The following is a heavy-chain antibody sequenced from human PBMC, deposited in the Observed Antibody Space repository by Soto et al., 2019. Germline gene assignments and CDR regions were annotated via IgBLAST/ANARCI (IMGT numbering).Heavy chain of an antibody. J-gene: IGHJ5*02. CDR2: IYWDGDK. Sequence: QINLIESGPTLVKPTQTLTLTCTFSGFSLSTSGAAVGWVRQPPGRALEWLALIYWDGDKRYNASLGNRLTITKDTTMKQVVLTLTNVDPADTATYYLAHRATMTIFGLIIDNGIWFDPWGQGTRVIVSS. D-gene: IGHD3-3*01. V-gene: IGHV2-5*02. CDR1: GFSLSTSGAA. CDR3: AHRATMTIFGLIIDNGIWFDP.